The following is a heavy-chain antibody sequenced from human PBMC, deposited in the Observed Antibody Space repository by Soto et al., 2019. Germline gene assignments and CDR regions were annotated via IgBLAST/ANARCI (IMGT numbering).Heavy chain of an antibody. D-gene: IGHD4-17*01. CDR1: GFTFTNAW. Sequence: GESLRLSCAASGFTFTNAWMSWVRQAPGKGLEWVGRIKSKTDGGTTDYAAPVKGRFTISRDDSKNTLYLQMNSLKTEDTAVYYCTTARGTYGAEYFQHWGQGTLVTVSS. CDR2: IKSKTDGGTT. CDR3: TTARGTYGAEYFQH. V-gene: IGHV3-15*01. J-gene: IGHJ1*01.